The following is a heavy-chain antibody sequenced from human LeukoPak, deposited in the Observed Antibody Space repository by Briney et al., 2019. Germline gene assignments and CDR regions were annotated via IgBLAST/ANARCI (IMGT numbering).Heavy chain of an antibody. CDR2: INPPSGSA. V-gene: IGHV1-46*03. CDR3: ASSAAGTAIEGD. J-gene: IGHJ4*02. CDR1: AYTFTSYY. Sequence: GASVKASCKASAYTFTSYYMHWGRQAPGPGLEWMALINPPSGSASYAQKFQGGLTLTRATSTSTVYMELSSLRSEDTAVYYCASSAAGTAIEGDWGQGTLVTVSS. D-gene: IGHD6-13*01.